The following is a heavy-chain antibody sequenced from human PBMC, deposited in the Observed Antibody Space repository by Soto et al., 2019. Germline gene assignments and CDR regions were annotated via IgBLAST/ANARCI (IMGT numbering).Heavy chain of an antibody. CDR2: IYWDDDK. CDR1: GFSLSTSGVG. CDR3: AHTLQGSHYDILTGYWYYFDY. D-gene: IGHD3-9*01. V-gene: IGHV2-5*02. J-gene: IGHJ4*02. Sequence: SGPTLVKPTQTLTLTCTFSGFSLSTSGVGVGWIRQPPGKALEWLALIYWDDDKRYSPSLKSRLTITKDTSKNQVVLTMTNMDPVDTATYYCAHTLQGSHYDILTGYWYYFDYWGQGTLVTVSS.